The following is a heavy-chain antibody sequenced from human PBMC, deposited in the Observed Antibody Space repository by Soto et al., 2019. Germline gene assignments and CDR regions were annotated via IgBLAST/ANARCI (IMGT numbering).Heavy chain of an antibody. CDR3: AREPPCYDILTGPERNNWFDP. J-gene: IGHJ5*02. CDR2: INPSGGST. Sequence: ASVKVSCKASGYIFTNHYIHWVRQAPGQGLEWMGIINPSGGSTNYLQKFQGRITMTRDTSTSTVYMELSSLRSEDTAVYFCAREPPCYDILTGPERNNWFDPWGQGTLVTVSS. CDR1: GYIFTNHY. D-gene: IGHD3-9*01. V-gene: IGHV1-46*01.